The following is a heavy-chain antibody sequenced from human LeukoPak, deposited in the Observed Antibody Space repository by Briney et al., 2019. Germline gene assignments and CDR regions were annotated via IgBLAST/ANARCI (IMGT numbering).Heavy chain of an antibody. CDR1: GGSISSYY. V-gene: IGHV4-59*01. D-gene: IGHD3-22*01. Sequence: PSETLSLTCTVSGGSISSYYWSWIRQPPGKGLEWIGYIYYSGSTNYNPSLKSRVTISVDTSKNQFSLKLSSVTAADTAVYYCARVFGYYDSSGNGIYYFDYWGQGTLVTVSS. J-gene: IGHJ4*02. CDR2: IYYSGST. CDR3: ARVFGYYDSSGNGIYYFDY.